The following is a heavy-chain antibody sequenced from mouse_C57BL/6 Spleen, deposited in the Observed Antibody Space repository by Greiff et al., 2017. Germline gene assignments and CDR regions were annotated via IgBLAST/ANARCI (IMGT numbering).Heavy chain of an antibody. J-gene: IGHJ4*01. V-gene: IGHV1-59*01. D-gene: IGHD1-1*01. Sequence: QVQLQQPGAELVKPGTSVKLSCKASGYTFTGYWMHWVKQRPGQGLEWIGLIDPSDSYTNYNQKFKGKATLTVDTSTSTAYLQLSSLTSEDSAVYYYASPHYYGSSYHAMDYWGQGTSVTVSS. CDR3: ASPHYYGSSYHAMDY. CDR1: GYTFTGYW. CDR2: IDPSDSYT.